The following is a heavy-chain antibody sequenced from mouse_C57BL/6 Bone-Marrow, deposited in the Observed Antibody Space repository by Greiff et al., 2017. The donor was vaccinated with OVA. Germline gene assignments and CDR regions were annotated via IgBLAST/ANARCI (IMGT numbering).Heavy chain of an antibody. V-gene: IGHV1-55*01. CDR2: IYPSSGST. J-gene: IGHJ4*01. CDR3: AIRYYGRTGGAMDY. D-gene: IGHD1-2*01. CDR1: GYTFTSYW. Sequence: VQLQQPGAELVKPGASVKMSCKASGYTFTSYWITWVKQRPGQGLEWIGDIYPSSGSTKYNEKFKSKATLTVDTSSSTAYMPLSSLTSEDSAVYYCAIRYYGRTGGAMDYWGQGTSVTVSS.